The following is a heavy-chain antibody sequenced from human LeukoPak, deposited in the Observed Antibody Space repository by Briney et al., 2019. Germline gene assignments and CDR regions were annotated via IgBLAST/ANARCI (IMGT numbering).Heavy chain of an antibody. CDR3: ASRYCSSTSCYGDHDN. CDR2: ISGSGGST. D-gene: IGHD2-2*01. Sequence: GGSLRLSCAASGFTFSSYAMSWVRQAPGKGLEWVSAISGSGGSTYYADSVKGRFTISRDNSKNTLYLQMNSLRAEDTAVYYCASRYCSSTSCYGDHDNWGQGTLVTVSS. J-gene: IGHJ4*02. V-gene: IGHV3-23*01. CDR1: GFTFSSYA.